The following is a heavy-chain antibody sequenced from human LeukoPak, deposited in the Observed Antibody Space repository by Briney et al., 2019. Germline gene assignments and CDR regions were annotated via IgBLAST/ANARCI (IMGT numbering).Heavy chain of an antibody. Sequence: GGSLRLSCAASGFTFSSYSMNWVRQAPGKGLEWVSSISSSSSYIYYADSVKGRFTISRDNAKNSLYLQMNSLRAEDTAVYYCARGSSSSWYWGAFDIWGQGTMVTVSS. CDR2: ISSSSSYI. J-gene: IGHJ3*02. V-gene: IGHV3-21*01. D-gene: IGHD6-13*01. CDR3: ARGSSSSWYWGAFDI. CDR1: GFTFSSYS.